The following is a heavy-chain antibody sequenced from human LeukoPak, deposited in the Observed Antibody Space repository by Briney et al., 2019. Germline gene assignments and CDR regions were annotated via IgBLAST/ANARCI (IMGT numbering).Heavy chain of an antibody. CDR3: ARGQLHEH. CDR1: GFTFSGHA. V-gene: IGHV3-11*05. J-gene: IGHJ1*01. D-gene: IGHD5-24*01. Sequence: PGGSLRLSCAASGFTFSGHAMSWVRQAPGKGLEWISFISGYNGSTYYADSVKGRFTISRDNAKNSLYLQMNSLRDEDTAVYYCARGQLHEHWGQGTLVTVSS. CDR2: ISGYNGST.